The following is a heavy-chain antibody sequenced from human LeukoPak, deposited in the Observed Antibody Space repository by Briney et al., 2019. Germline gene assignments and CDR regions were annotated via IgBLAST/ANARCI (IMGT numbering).Heavy chain of an antibody. Sequence: ASVKVSCKASGYTFTSYGISWVRQAPGQGLEWMGWISAYNGNTGYAQKFQGRVTMTRNTSISTAYMELSSLRSEDTAVYYCARGLPETRIQLWLKGRWFDPWGQGTLVTVSS. CDR2: ISAYNGNT. CDR1: GYTFTSYG. D-gene: IGHD5-18*01. V-gene: IGHV1-8*02. CDR3: ARGLPETRIQLWLKGRWFDP. J-gene: IGHJ5*02.